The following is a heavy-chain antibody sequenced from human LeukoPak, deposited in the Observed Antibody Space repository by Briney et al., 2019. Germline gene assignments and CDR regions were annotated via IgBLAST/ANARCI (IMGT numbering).Heavy chain of an antibody. D-gene: IGHD3-10*01. V-gene: IGHV3-23*01. CDR2: ITATGGTT. CDR3: AKDREYGSGSYCFDY. CDR1: GFSFTDYA. J-gene: IGHJ4*02. Sequence: GGSLRLSCAASGFSFTDYAMTWVRQAAGKGLEWVSTITATGGTTYYADSVKGRFTISRDNSKNTLYLQMNSLRAEDTAVYYCAKDREYGSGSYCFDYWGQGTLLTVSS.